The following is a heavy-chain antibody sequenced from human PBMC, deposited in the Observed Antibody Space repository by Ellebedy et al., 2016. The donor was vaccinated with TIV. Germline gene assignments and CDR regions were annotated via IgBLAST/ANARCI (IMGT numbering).Heavy chain of an antibody. CDR2: ISGSGGST. V-gene: IGHV3-23*01. D-gene: IGHD4-17*01. J-gene: IGHJ4*02. Sequence: PGGSLRLSCTASGFTFSTYAMSWVRQAPGKGLGWVSAISGSGGSTYYADSVKGRFTISRDSSKNTLFLQMNSLRAEDTAIYYCAKDRNGDYVVYFDYWGQGTLVTVSS. CDR1: GFTFSTYA. CDR3: AKDRNGDYVVYFDY.